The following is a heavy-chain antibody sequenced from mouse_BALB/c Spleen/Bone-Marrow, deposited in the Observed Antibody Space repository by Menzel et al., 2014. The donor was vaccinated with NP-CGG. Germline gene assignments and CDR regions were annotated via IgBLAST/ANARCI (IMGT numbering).Heavy chain of an antibody. Sequence: VKLVESGPELVRPGVSVKISCKGSGYTFTDYAMHWVKQSHAKSLEWIGVINPYSGDANYKQKLKGKATMTVDKSSSTDYMELARLTSEDSAIYCWARDYGSSHLDHWGQGSTLTVSS. D-gene: IGHD1-1*01. J-gene: IGHJ2*01. CDR3: ARDYGSSHLDH. CDR1: GYTFTDYA. V-gene: IGHV1-67*01. CDR2: INPYSGDA.